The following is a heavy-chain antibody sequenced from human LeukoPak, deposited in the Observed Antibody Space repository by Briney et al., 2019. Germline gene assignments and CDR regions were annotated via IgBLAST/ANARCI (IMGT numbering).Heavy chain of an antibody. V-gene: IGHV3-7*01. J-gene: IGHJ1*01. CDR1: GFTFSSYW. D-gene: IGHD2-21*02. Sequence: GGSLRLSCAASGFTFSSYWMHWVRQAPGKGLEWVAHINPDGRDTYYVDSVKGRFTISRDNAQNSMYLQMNSLRVEDTAVYYCTSWGDTTAEYFQRWGQGTLVTVSS. CDR3: TSWGDTTAEYFQR. CDR2: INPDGRDT.